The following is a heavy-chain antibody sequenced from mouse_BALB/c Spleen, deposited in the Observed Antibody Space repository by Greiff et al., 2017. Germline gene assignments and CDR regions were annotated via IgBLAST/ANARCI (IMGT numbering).Heavy chain of an antibody. CDR3: ARGDGYYGFAY. V-gene: IGHV1-55*01. Sequence: VQLQQSGAELVKPGTSVKLSCKASGYNFTSYWINWVKLRPGQGLEWIGDIYPGSGSTNYNEKFKSKATLTVDTSSSTAYMQLSSLASEDSALYYCARGDGYYGFAYWGQGTLVTVSA. D-gene: IGHD2-3*01. J-gene: IGHJ3*01. CDR2: IYPGSGST. CDR1: GYNFTSYW.